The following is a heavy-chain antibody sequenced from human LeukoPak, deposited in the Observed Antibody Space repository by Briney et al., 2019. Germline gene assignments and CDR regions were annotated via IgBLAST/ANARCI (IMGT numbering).Heavy chain of an antibody. J-gene: IGHJ4*02. CDR3: AKGPYCGGDCYFMDY. D-gene: IGHD2-21*02. V-gene: IGHV3-30*18. Sequence: GGSLRLSCAASGFTFSSYGMHWVRQAPGKGLEWVAVISYDGSNKYYADSVKGRFTISRDNSKNTLYLQMNSLRAEDTAVYYCAKGPYCGGDCYFMDYWGQGTLVTVSS. CDR2: ISYDGSNK. CDR1: GFTFSSYG.